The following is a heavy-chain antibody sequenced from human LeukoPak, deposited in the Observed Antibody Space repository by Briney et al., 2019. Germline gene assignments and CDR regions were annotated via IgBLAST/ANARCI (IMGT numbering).Heavy chain of an antibody. V-gene: IGHV3-30*02. D-gene: IGHD3-10*01. CDR3: AKDVNVGGDYFDY. CDR2: IRYDGSIK. J-gene: IGHJ4*02. CDR1: GFTFRNYG. Sequence: PGGSLRLSCAASGFTFRNYGMHWVRLAPGKGLEWVAFIRYDGSIKYYVDSVKGRFTVSRDNSKNTLYLQMNSLRVEDTAVYYCAKDVNVGGDYFDYWGQGTLVTVSS.